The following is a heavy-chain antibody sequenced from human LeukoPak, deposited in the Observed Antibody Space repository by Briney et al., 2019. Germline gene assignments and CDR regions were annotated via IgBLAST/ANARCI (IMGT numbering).Heavy chain of an antibody. Sequence: PSEALSLTCTVSGGSISSGGYYWSWIRQHPGKGLEWIGYIYYSGSTYYNPSLKSRVTISVDTSKNQFSLKLSSVTAADTAVYYCARDSGWLQLGAYYYYGMDVWGQGTTVTVPS. D-gene: IGHD5-24*01. V-gene: IGHV4-31*03. CDR2: IYYSGST. CDR3: ARDSGWLQLGAYYYYGMDV. CDR1: GGSISSGGYY. J-gene: IGHJ6*02.